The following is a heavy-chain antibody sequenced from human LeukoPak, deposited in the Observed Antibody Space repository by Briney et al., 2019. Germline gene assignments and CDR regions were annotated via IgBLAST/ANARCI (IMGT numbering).Heavy chain of an antibody. CDR1: GYTFTGYY. CDR2: INPSGGST. V-gene: IGHV1-46*01. CDR3: AREGGVGFSRLLFDY. Sequence: ASVKVSCKASGYTFTGYYMHWVRQAPGQGLEWMGIINPSGGSTSYAQKFQGRVTMTRDTSTSTVYMELSSLRSEDTAVYYCAREGGVGFSRLLFDYWGQGTLVTVSS. J-gene: IGHJ4*02. D-gene: IGHD3-22*01.